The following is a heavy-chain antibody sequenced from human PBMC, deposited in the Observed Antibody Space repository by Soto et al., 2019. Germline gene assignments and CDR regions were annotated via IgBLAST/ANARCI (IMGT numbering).Heavy chain of an antibody. CDR3: TRDQSDDNYFDP. Sequence: QVKLQQSGPGLVKPSETLSLTCTVSGAALSSGGYFYTWVRQPPGKGLEWLGYIYYRGGTNYNPSHKSRVTISLDKSTSQFAQTLISVTAADTAVYYCTRDQSDDNYFDPLCQGALVTVSS. CDR1: GAALSSGGYF. CDR2: IYYRGGT. V-gene: IGHV4-61*08. J-gene: IGHJ5*02.